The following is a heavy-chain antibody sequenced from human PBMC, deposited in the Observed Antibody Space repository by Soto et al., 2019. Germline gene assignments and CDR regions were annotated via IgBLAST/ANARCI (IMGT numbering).Heavy chain of an antibody. CDR3: ASLVVPAADDAFDI. CDR2: IKQDGSEK. CDR1: GFTFSSFW. J-gene: IGHJ3*02. Sequence: PGGSLRLSCATSGFTFSSFWMSWVRQAPGKGLEWVANIKQDGSEKFYVDSVKGRFTISRDNAKNSLYLQMNSLRAEDTAVYYCASLVVPAADDAFDIWGQGTMVTVS. V-gene: IGHV3-7*01. D-gene: IGHD2-2*01.